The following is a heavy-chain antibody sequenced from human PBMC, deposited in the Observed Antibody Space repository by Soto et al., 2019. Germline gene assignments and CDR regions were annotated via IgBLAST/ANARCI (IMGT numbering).Heavy chain of an antibody. D-gene: IGHD6-19*01. J-gene: IGHJ4*02. CDR1: GFTFNTYS. V-gene: IGHV3-21*01. CDR3: ARDLGSGWTLDY. Sequence: EVPLVESAGGLVKPGGSLRLSCAASGFTFNTYSMNWVRQAPGKGLEWVSGISSDSRHIYHADSVKGRFTISRDNAKSSLFLQMNSLRAEDTAIYYCARDLGSGWTLDYLGQGTLVTVSS. CDR2: ISSDSRHI.